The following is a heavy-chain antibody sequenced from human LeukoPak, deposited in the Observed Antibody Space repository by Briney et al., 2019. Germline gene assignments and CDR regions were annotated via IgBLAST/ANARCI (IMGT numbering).Heavy chain of an antibody. CDR3: ARTSYYYDSSGYYYEFDY. D-gene: IGHD3-22*01. Sequence: ASVKVSCKSSGYTFNNYAMNWVRQAPGQGLEWMGWISAYNGNTNYAQKLQGRVTMTTDTSTSTAYMELRSLRSDDTAVYYCARTSYYYDSSGYYYEFDYWGQGTLVTVSS. J-gene: IGHJ4*02. V-gene: IGHV1-18*04. CDR2: ISAYNGNT. CDR1: GYTFNNYA.